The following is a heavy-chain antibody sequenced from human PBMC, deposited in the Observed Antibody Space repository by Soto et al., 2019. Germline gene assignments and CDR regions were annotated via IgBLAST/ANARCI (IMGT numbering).Heavy chain of an antibody. CDR2: IKSNIDGGTT. CDR1: GFTFSNAW. CDR3: TTVDAVVLN. Sequence: EVQLVESGGGLVKPGGSLRLSCAASGFTFSNAWMSWVRQAPGGGLEWVGRIKSNIDGGTTDYAAPVKGRFAISRDGSNSILYLEMNSLRSEDTAVYYCTTVDAVVLNWGQGLLVTVSS. D-gene: IGHD6-19*01. J-gene: IGHJ4*02. V-gene: IGHV3-15*01.